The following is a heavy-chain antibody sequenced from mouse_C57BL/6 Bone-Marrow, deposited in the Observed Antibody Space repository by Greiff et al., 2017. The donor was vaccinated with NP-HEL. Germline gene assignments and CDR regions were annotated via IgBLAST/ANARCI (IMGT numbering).Heavy chain of an antibody. J-gene: IGHJ4*01. CDR1: GFTFSSYA. V-gene: IGHV5-4*01. CDR2: ISDGGSYT. CDR3: ARRTPTVVATKNYAMDY. Sequence: DVQLVESGGGLVKPGGSLKLSCAASGFTFSSYAMSWVRQTPEKRLEWVATISDGGSYTYYPDNVKGRFTISRDNAKNNLYLQMSHLKSEDTAMYYCARRTPTVVATKNYAMDYWGQGTSVTVSS. D-gene: IGHD1-1*01.